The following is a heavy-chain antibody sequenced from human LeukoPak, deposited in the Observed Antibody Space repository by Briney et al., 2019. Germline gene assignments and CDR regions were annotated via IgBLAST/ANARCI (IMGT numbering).Heavy chain of an antibody. D-gene: IGHD3-22*01. CDR2: IWYDGSNK. Sequence: GGSLRLSCAASGFTFSSYGMHWVRQAPGKGLEWVAVIWYDGSNKYYADSVKGRFTISRDNSKNALYLQMNSLRAEDTAVYYCARDSYYYDSSGSGDYWGQGTLVTVSS. CDR1: GFTFSSYG. J-gene: IGHJ4*02. CDR3: ARDSYYYDSSGSGDY. V-gene: IGHV3-33*01.